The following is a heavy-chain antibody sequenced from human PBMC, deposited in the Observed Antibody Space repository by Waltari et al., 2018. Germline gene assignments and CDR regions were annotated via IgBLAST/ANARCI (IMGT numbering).Heavy chain of an antibody. CDR1: GFTLSAYC. J-gene: IGHJ4*02. CDR2: IYSGGST. CDR3: ARDQADGTIAYFEY. D-gene: IGHD6-13*01. Sequence: EVQLLESGGNLIQPGGSLSLSCAASGFTLSAYCMHWVRQAPGKGLEWVSVIYSGGSTKYADSVQGRFIISRENSRNMVYLQMSSLTTEDTAVYYCARDQADGTIAYFEYWGQGTLVTVSS. V-gene: IGHV3-23*03.